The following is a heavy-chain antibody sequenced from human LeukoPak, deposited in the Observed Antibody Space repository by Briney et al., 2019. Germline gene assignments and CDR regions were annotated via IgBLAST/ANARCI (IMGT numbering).Heavy chain of an antibody. J-gene: IGHJ5*02. V-gene: IGHV4-38-2*02. CDR2: IYHSGST. CDR1: GYSISSGYY. Sequence: SETLSLTCTVSGYSISSGYYWGWIRQPPGKGLEWIGSIYHSGSTYYNPSLKSRVTISVDTSKNQFSLELSSVTAADTAVYYCARAGVVVIKTWFEPWGQGTLVTVSS. D-gene: IGHD3-22*01. CDR3: ARAGVVVIKTWFEP.